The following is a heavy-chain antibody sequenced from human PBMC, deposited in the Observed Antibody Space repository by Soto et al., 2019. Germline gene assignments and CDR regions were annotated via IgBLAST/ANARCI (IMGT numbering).Heavy chain of an antibody. CDR3: ARLIPGGTVGGMDV. Sequence: QLQLQESGPGLVKPSETLSLTCTVSGGSISSNAHYWVWIRQPPEKGLEWIGSIYYSGSTYYSPSLKSRVTMSVDTSKNHFSLKLSSVTAADTAVYYCARLIPGGTVGGMDVWGQGTTVTVSS. V-gene: IGHV4-39*02. CDR1: GGSISSNAHY. CDR2: IYYSGST. D-gene: IGHD4-17*01. J-gene: IGHJ6*02.